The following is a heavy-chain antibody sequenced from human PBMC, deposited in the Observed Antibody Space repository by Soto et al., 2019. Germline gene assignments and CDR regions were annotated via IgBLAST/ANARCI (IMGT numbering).Heavy chain of an antibody. D-gene: IGHD4-17*01. V-gene: IGHV3-53*04. CDR2: IYSGGST. Sequence: EVQLVESGGGLVQPGGSLRLSCAASGFTVSSNYMSWVRQAPGKGLEWVSVIYSGGSTYYADSVKGRFTISRHNSKNTLYLQMNSLRAADTAVYYCAIHLMTTVAPDAFASWGQGTMVTVSS. CDR3: AIHLMTTVAPDAFAS. CDR1: GFTVSSNY. J-gene: IGHJ3*02.